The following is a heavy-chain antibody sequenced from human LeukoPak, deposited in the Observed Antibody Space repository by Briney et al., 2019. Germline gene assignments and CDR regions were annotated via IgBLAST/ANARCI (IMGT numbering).Heavy chain of an antibody. CDR3: ARDAVRGGDCDY. CDR2: IKEDGSEE. CDR1: GFRFSSFW. Sequence: GGSLRLSCAASGFRFSSFWMKWVRQAPGEGPEWLANIKEDGSEEYYAASVRGRFTISRDNAKKSLYLQMNSLRAEDTAAYYCARDAVRGGDCDYWGQGTLVTVSS. V-gene: IGHV3-7*01. J-gene: IGHJ4*02. D-gene: IGHD2-21*02.